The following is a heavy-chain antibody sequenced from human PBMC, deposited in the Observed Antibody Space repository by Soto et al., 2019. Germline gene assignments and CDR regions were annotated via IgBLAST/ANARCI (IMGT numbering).Heavy chain of an antibody. CDR3: ARPRSYCSSTSCYSYYGMDV. CDR1: GYSFTSYW. CDR2: IYPGDSDT. D-gene: IGHD2-2*02. J-gene: IGHJ6*02. Sequence: RGESLKISCKGSGYSFTSYWIGWVRQMPGKGLEWMGIIYPGDSDTRYSPSFQGQVTISADKSISTAYLQWSSLKASDTAMYYCARPRSYCSSTSCYSYYGMDVWGQGTTVTVSS. V-gene: IGHV5-51*01.